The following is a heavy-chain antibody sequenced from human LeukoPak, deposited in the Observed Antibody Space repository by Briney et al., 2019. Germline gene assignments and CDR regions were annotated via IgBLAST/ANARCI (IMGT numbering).Heavy chain of an antibody. CDR2: MSRSGDII. CDR3: ASPTIAVAGTDAFDI. V-gene: IGHV3-48*01. D-gene: IGHD6-19*01. Sequence: GGSLRLSCAASGFTFSSYSMNWVRQVPGKGLESVSYMSRSGDIIYYADSVKGRFTISRDNAKNSLYLQMNSLRAEDTAVYYCASPTIAVAGTDAFDIWGQGTMVTVSS. CDR1: GFTFSSYS. J-gene: IGHJ3*02.